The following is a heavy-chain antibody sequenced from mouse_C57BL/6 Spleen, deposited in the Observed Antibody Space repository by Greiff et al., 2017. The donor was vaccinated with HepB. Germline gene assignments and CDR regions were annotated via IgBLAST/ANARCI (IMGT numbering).Heavy chain of an antibody. Sequence: VQLQQPGAELVKPGASVKLSCKASGYTFTSYWMHWVKQRPGQGLEWVGMIHPNSGSTNYNEKFKSKATLTVDKSSSTAHMQLSSLTSEDSAVYYCARLGSSDAMDYWGQGASVTVSS. J-gene: IGHJ4*01. CDR3: ARLGSSDAMDY. D-gene: IGHD1-1*01. CDR2: IHPNSGST. V-gene: IGHV1-64*01. CDR1: GYTFTSYW.